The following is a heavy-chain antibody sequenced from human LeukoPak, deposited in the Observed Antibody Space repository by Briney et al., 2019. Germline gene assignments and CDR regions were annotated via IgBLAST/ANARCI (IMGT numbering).Heavy chain of an antibody. CDR3: AKDRTFSGSPDNNWFDP. CDR2: ISAGGSAT. V-gene: IGHV3-23*01. Sequence: GGSLRLSCAASGFTFSDYAMSWVRQAAGKRLEWVSTISAGGSATYYADSVRGRFTISRDDSKNTLSLQMNSLRVEDTAEYYCAKDRTFSGSPDNNWFDPWGQGTLVTVSS. D-gene: IGHD1-26*01. J-gene: IGHJ5*02. CDR1: GFTFSDYA.